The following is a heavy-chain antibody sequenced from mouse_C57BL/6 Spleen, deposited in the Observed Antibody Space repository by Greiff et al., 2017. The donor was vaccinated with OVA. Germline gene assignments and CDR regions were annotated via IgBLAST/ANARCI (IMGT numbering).Heavy chain of an antibody. D-gene: IGHD1-1*01. CDR3: ARGNPFYYGIAMDY. J-gene: IGHJ4*01. CDR2: ISYDGSN. V-gene: IGHV3-6*01. Sequence: VQLQQSGPGLVKPSQSLSLTCSVTGYSITSGYYWNWIRQFPGNKLEWMGYISYDGSNNYNPSLKNRISITRDTSKNQFFLKLNSVTTEDTATYYCARGNPFYYGIAMDYWGQGTSVTVSS. CDR1: GYSITSGYY.